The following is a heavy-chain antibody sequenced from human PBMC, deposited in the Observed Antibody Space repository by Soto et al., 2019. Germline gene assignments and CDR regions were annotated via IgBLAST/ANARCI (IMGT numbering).Heavy chain of an antibody. CDR1: GDSISRGDYS. D-gene: IGHD2-15*01. Sequence: QVQLQESGPGLVKPSQTLSLTCTVSGDSISRGDYSWSWIRQHPGEGLEWIGYIYRSGSTYYNPSHKSRVTISLDTSQNQFSLKLSSVTAADTAVYYCAREYCSGGRCYQPDYWGQGTLVTVSS. CDR3: AREYCSGGRCYQPDY. CDR2: IYRSGST. J-gene: IGHJ4*02. V-gene: IGHV4-31*03.